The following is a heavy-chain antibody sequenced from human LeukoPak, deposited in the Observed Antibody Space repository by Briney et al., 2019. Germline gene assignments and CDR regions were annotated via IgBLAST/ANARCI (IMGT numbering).Heavy chain of an antibody. Sequence: ASVKVSCKASGGTFSSYAISWVRQAPGQGLEWMGWINPNSGGTNYAQKLQGRVTMTTDTSTSTAYMELRSLRSDDTAVYYCARVGGYYPSHWYFDLWGRGTLVTVSS. CDR1: GGTFSSYA. J-gene: IGHJ2*01. CDR3: ARVGGYYPSHWYFDL. V-gene: IGHV1-18*01. D-gene: IGHD3-22*01. CDR2: INPNSGGT.